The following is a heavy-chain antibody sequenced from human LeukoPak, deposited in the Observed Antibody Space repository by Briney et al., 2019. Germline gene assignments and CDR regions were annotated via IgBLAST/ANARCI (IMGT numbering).Heavy chain of an antibody. J-gene: IGHJ4*02. V-gene: IGHV3-21*03. Sequence: PSETLSLTCTVSGGSISSSSYYWGWIRQPPGKGLEWVSSISSSSSYIYYADSVKGRFTISRDNAKNSLYLQMNSLRAEDTAVYYCARDLGGIAARYFDYWGQGTLVTVSS. CDR1: GGSISSSS. CDR3: ARDLGGIAARYFDY. CDR2: ISSSSSYI. D-gene: IGHD6-6*01.